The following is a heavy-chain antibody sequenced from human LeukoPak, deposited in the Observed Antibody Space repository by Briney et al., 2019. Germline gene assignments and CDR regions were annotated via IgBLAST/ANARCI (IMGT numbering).Heavy chain of an antibody. Sequence: GASVKVSCKASGYTFSDHYMHWGRQAPGQRLEWMGYINPRTGATYYAENFQVRVTMTRYTSINTAYLEMRFDDTAMYYCARAGRSLQMSVWFDPWGPGTLVIVSS. V-gene: IGHV1-2*02. CDR3: ARAGRSLQMSVWFDP. CDR2: INPRTGAT. J-gene: IGHJ5*02. D-gene: IGHD5-24*01. CDR1: GYTFSDHY.